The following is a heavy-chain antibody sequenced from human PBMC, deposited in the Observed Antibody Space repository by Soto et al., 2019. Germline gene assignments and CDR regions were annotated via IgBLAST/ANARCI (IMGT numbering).Heavy chain of an antibody. D-gene: IGHD2-2*01. CDR2: TYHSGST. CDR3: ARAGYCSSTSCSMGDWFDP. J-gene: IGHJ5*02. Sequence: SETLSLTCAVSSGSISSSNWWSWVRQPPGKGLEWIGETYHSGSTNYNPSLKSRVTISVDKSKNQFSLKLSSVTAADTAVYYCARAGYCSSTSCSMGDWFDPWGQGTLVTVSS. V-gene: IGHV4-4*02. CDR1: SGSISSSNW.